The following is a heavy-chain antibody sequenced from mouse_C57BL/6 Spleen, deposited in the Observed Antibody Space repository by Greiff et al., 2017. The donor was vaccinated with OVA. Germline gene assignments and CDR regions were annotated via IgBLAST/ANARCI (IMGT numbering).Heavy chain of an antibody. D-gene: IGHD1-1*01. J-gene: IGHJ1*03. CDR2: IHPNSGST. CDR3: ARSGTTVVATDWYFDV. Sequence: VQLQQPGAELVKPGASVKLSCKASGYTFTSYWMHWVKQRPGQGLEWIGMIHPNSGSTNYNEKFKSKATLTVDKSSSTAYMQLSSLTSEDSAVYYCARSGTTVVATDWYFDVCGTGTTVTVSS. V-gene: IGHV1-64*01. CDR1: GYTFTSYW.